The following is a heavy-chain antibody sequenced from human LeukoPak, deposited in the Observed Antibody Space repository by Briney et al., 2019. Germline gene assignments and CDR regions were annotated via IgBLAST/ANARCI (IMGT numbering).Heavy chain of an antibody. J-gene: IGHJ4*02. Sequence: GGSLRLSCAASGFTFSSYAMSWVRQAPGKGLEWVSAISGSGGSTYYADSVKGRFTISRDNSKNTLYLQMNSLRAEDTAVYYCAEVTSSGWYMEDYWGQGTLVTVSS. CDR2: ISGSGGST. D-gene: IGHD6-19*01. CDR1: GFTFSSYA. V-gene: IGHV3-23*01. CDR3: AEVTSSGWYMEDY.